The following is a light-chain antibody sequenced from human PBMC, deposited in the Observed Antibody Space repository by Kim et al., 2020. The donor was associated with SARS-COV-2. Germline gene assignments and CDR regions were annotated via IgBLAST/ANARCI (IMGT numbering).Light chain of an antibody. CDR2: GAS. CDR3: QQYGSTLKT. J-gene: IGKJ4*01. CDR1: QSVSSSY. V-gene: IGKV3-20*01. Sequence: CPGERATLSCRASQSVSSSYLAWYQQKPGQAPRLLIYGASSRATGIPDRFSGSGSGTDFTLTISRLEPEDFAVYYCQQYGSTLKTFGGGTKVDIK.